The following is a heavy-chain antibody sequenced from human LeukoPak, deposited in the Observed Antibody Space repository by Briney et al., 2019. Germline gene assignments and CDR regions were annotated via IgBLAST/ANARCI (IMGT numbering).Heavy chain of an antibody. Sequence: GGSLRLSCAASGFTFSSYAMHWIRQAPGKGLEWVAVISYDGSNKNYADSVKGRFTISRDNAKNSLYLQMNSLRAEDTALYYCAKDSSGYRGAFDIWGQGTMVTVSS. D-gene: IGHD3-22*01. CDR1: GFTFSSYA. CDR3: AKDSSGYRGAFDI. J-gene: IGHJ3*02. V-gene: IGHV3-30*04. CDR2: ISYDGSNK.